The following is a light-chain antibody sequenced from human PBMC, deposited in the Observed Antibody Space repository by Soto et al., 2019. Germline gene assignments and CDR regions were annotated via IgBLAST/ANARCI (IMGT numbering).Light chain of an antibody. J-gene: IGKJ1*01. CDR3: QEYNTNSRT. CDR2: KTS. V-gene: IGKV1-5*03. CDR1: ESIYSW. Sequence: IRMTQSPSTLSASVGDTVTITCRASESIYSWLAWYKQIPGKAPQLLIYKTSTLQTGVPSRFSGSGSGADYTLTISRMQPDDFATYYCQEYNTNSRTFGQGTRVENK.